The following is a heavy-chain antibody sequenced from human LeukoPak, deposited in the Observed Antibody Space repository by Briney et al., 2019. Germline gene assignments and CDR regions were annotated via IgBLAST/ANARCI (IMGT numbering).Heavy chain of an antibody. CDR1: GFTFSSYG. CDR3: ARDGGSRTADY. J-gene: IGHJ4*02. Sequence: GGSLRLSCAASGFTFSSYGMHWVRQAPGKGLEWVAVIWHDGSNKQYADSVKGRFTISRDNSWNTLYLQMNSLRAEDTAVYYCARDGGSRTADYWGQGTLVTVSS. CDR2: IWHDGSNK. D-gene: IGHD1-26*01. V-gene: IGHV3-33*01.